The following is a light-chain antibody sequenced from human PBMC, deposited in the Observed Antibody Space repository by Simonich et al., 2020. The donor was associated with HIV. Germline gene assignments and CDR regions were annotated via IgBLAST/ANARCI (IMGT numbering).Light chain of an antibody. CDR3: HQYYSSPHT. CDR2: WAS. V-gene: IGKV4-1*01. Sequence: DIVMTQSPDSLAVSLGERATINCKSSQSVLYSSNNKNYLAWYQQKPGQPPKLLIYWASTRESVVPDRFSGSESGTDFTLTISCLQAEDVAVYYCHQYYSSPHTFGQGTKLEIK. J-gene: IGKJ2*01. CDR1: QSVLYSSNNKNY.